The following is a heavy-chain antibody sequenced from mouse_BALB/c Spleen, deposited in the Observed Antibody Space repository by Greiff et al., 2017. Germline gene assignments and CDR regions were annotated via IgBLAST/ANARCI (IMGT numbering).Heavy chain of an antibody. Sequence: VQLQESAAELARPGASVKMSCKASGYTFTSYTMHWVKQRPGQGLEWIGYINPSSGYTEYNQKFKDKTTLTADKSSSTAYMQLSSLTSEDSAVYYCARLRTTEPRYWAQGTTLTVSS. CDR2: INPSSGYT. CDR3: ARLRTTEPRY. D-gene: IGHD1-1*01. V-gene: IGHV1-4*02. J-gene: IGHJ2*01. CDR1: GYTFTSYT.